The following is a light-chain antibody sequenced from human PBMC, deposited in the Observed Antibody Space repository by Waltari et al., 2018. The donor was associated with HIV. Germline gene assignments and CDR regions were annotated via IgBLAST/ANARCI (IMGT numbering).Light chain of an antibody. J-gene: IGKJ2*01. CDR2: LDS. CDR3: MQALQTPST. Sequence: DIVLPQSPLSLSVTPGEPASISCRSSQSLQDTNGYNFLDWNMKKPGQPLQLLIYLDSHRASGVPDRFSGSGAGTDFTLKISRVEAEDVGIYYCMQALQTPSTVGQGTMLEIK. CDR1: QSLQDTNGYNF. V-gene: IGKV2-28*01.